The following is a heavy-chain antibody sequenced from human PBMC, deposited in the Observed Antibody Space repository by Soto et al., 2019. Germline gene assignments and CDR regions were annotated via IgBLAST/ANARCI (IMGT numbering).Heavy chain of an antibody. J-gene: IGHJ4*02. V-gene: IGHV4-61*08. CDR1: GGSISSGDYY. CDR3: ARTLPNRQLFDS. Sequence: SETLSLTCTVSGGSISSGDYYWSWIRQPPGKGLEWIGNIYYSGRYNYNPSLESRLTISIYTSKNQFSLRLASVTAADTAVYYCARTLPNRQLFDSWSQGTLVTVSS. CDR2: IYYSGRY. D-gene: IGHD1-1*01.